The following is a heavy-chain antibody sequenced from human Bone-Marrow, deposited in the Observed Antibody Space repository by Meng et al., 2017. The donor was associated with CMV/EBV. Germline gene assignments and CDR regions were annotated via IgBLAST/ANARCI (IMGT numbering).Heavy chain of an antibody. CDR1: GGSISSSSYY. Sequence: GSLRLSCTVSGGSISSSSYYWGWIRQPPEKGLEWIGSIYYSGSTYYNPSLKSRVTISVDTSKNQFSLKLSSVTAADTAVYYCARRRIFGVFDYWGQGTLVTVSS. CDR2: IYYSGST. V-gene: IGHV4-39*01. D-gene: IGHD3-3*01. CDR3: ARRRIFGVFDY. J-gene: IGHJ4*02.